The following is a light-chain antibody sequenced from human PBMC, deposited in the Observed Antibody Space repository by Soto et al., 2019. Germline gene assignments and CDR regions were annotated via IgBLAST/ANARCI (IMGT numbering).Light chain of an antibody. CDR2: DVT. Sequence: QSALTQPRSVSGSPGQSVTISCTGTSSDVGGYDYVSWYQQHPGNAPKLMIFDVTRRPSGVPDRFSGSKSGNTASLTISGLQAEDEADYYCCSYAGRSDVVFGGGTKLTVL. V-gene: IGLV2-11*01. J-gene: IGLJ2*01. CDR3: CSYAGRSDVV. CDR1: SSDVGGYDY.